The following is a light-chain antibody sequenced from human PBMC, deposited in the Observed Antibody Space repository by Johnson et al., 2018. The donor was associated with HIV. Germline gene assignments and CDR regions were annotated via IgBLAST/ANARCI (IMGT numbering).Light chain of an antibody. CDR3: GTWDSSLSAGV. J-gene: IGLJ1*01. Sequence: QSVLTQPPSVSAAPGQKVTISCSGSSSNIGNNYVSWYRQLPGTAPKLLIYENNKRPSGIPDRFSGSKSGPSATLGITGLQTGDEADYYCGTWDSSLSAGVFGTGTKVTVL. CDR1: SSNIGNNY. CDR2: ENN. V-gene: IGLV1-51*02.